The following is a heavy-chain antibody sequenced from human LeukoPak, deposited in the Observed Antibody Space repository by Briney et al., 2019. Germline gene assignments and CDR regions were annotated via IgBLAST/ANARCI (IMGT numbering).Heavy chain of an antibody. J-gene: IGHJ4*02. D-gene: IGHD3-22*01. V-gene: IGHV4-4*07. Sequence: SETLSLICTASGASISSYYWSWIRQPAGKGLEWIGRIYSSGSTNYNPSLKSRVTMSVDTSKNQFFLKLRSVTAADTAIYYCARGGRDKRGGTYYYDNSGYYRAHYFDYWGQGTLVTVSS. CDR1: GASISSYY. CDR2: IYSSGST. CDR3: ARGGRDKRGGTYYYDNSGYYRAHYFDY.